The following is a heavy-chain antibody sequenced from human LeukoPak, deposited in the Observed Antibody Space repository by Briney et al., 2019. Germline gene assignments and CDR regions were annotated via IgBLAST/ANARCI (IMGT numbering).Heavy chain of an antibody. Sequence: RGSLRLSCAASGFTFSSYSMNWVRQAPGKGLEWVSSISSSSSYIYYADSVKGRFTISRDNAKNSLYLQMNSLRAEDTAVYYCARDIGYCSSTSCPQGDAFDIWGQGTMVTVSS. D-gene: IGHD2-2*03. CDR3: ARDIGYCSSTSCPQGDAFDI. CDR1: GFTFSSYS. V-gene: IGHV3-21*01. J-gene: IGHJ3*02. CDR2: ISSSSSYI.